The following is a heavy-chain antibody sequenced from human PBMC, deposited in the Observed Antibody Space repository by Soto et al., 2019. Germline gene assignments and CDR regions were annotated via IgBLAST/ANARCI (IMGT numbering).Heavy chain of an antibody. V-gene: IGHV3-74*01. Sequence: EVQLVESGGGLVQPGGSLRLSCAAYGFTFSSYWMHWVRQAPGKGLVWVSRINSDGSSTSYADSVKGRFTISRDNAKNTLYLQMNRLRAEDTAVYYCARGYRGAGTGYWGQGTLVTVSS. CDR1: GFTFSSYW. CDR3: ARGYRGAGTGY. D-gene: IGHD6-19*01. J-gene: IGHJ4*02. CDR2: INSDGSST.